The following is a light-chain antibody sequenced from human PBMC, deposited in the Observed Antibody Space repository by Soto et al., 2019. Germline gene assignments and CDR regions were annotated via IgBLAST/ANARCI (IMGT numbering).Light chain of an antibody. CDR1: SSNVGGNP. CDR3: ASWDDSLNGPV. CDR2: TNT. V-gene: IGLV1-44*01. J-gene: IGLJ1*01. Sequence: QSVLTQPRSASGTPGQRVTISCSGSSSNVGGNPVNWYQHVPTSAPKLLIYTNTQRPSGVPDRFSGSKSGTSASLAISGLQSEDEADYYGASWDDSLNGPVFGTGTKGTVL.